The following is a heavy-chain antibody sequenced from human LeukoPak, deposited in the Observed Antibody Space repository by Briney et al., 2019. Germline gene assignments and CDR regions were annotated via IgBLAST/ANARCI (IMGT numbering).Heavy chain of an antibody. CDR2: INPNSGGT. CDR3: ARDLAVAATNWFDP. Sequence: SVKVSCKASGYTFTGYYMHWVRQAPGQGLEWMGWINPNSGGTNYAQKFQGRVTMTRDTPISTAYMELSRLRSDDTAVYYCARDLAVAATNWFDPWGQGTLVTVSS. D-gene: IGHD2-15*01. CDR1: GYTFTGYY. J-gene: IGHJ5*02. V-gene: IGHV1-2*02.